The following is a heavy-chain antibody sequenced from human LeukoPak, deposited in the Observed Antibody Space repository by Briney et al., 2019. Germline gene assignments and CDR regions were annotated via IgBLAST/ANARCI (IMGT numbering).Heavy chain of an antibody. V-gene: IGHV4-4*02. CDR1: GGSISSSNW. Sequence: PSETLSLTCAVSGGSISSSNWWSWVRQPPGKGLEWIGEIYHSGSTNYNPSLKSRVTISVDTSKNQFSLKLSSVTAADTAVYYCARRNYDYVWGSYRYNFRFDPWGQGTLVTVSS. J-gene: IGHJ5*02. D-gene: IGHD3-16*02. CDR3: ARRNYDYVWGSYRYNFRFDP. CDR2: IYHSGST.